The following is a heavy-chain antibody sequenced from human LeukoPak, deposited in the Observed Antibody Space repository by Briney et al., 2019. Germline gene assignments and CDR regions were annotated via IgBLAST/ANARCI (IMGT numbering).Heavy chain of an antibody. Sequence: SETLSLTCTVSGGSISSYYWSWIRQPPGKGLEWIGYISYSGSNNYNASLRSQVTMSVDKSKNQFSLNLNSVTAADTAVYYCARHEGGTTYDYWGQGTLVTVSS. CDR3: ARHEGGTTYDY. J-gene: IGHJ4*02. CDR1: GGSISSYY. V-gene: IGHV4-59*08. CDR2: ISYSGSN. D-gene: IGHD4-17*01.